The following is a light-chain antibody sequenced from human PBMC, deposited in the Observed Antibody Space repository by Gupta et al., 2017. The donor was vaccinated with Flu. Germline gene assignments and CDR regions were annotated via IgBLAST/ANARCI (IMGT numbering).Light chain of an antibody. J-gene: IGKJ1*01. CDR1: QGLVFSDGNTY. Sequence: DVVMTQSPLSLSVTLGQPASISCRSSQGLVFSDGNTYLHWFQQRPGQTPRRLIHLVSYRDSGVPDRFSGSGSGTDFTLKISRVEAEDVGIYFCMQGAHWPWTFGQGTKVEVK. CDR2: LVS. CDR3: MQGAHWPWT. V-gene: IGKV2-30*01.